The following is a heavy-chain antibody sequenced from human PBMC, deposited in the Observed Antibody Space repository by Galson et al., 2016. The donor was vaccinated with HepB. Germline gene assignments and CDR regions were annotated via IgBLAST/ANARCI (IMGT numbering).Heavy chain of an antibody. CDR3: AAEGATNYYYYGMDV. CDR1: GFTFTNHW. V-gene: IGHV3-7*03. CDR2: IKEDGSAG. Sequence: SLRLSCAASGFTFTNHWMTWVRQVTGKGPEWVANIKEDGSAGYYVDSVKGRFIIARDNAKNSLYLQMNSLRAEDTAVYYCAAEGATNYYYYGMDVWGQGTTVTVSS. J-gene: IGHJ6*02. D-gene: IGHD1-26*01.